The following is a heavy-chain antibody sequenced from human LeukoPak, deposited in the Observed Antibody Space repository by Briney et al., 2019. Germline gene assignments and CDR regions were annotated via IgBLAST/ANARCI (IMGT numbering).Heavy chain of an antibody. V-gene: IGHV3-23*01. CDR2: ISGSGGST. Sequence: GSLRLSCAASGFTFSSYAMRWVRQAPGKGLEWVSAISGSGGSTYYADSVKGRFTISRDNSKNTLYLQMNSLRAEDTAVYYCAKDLLDPRYNWNVIDYWGQGTLVTVSS. D-gene: IGHD1-1*01. CDR1: GFTFSSYA. CDR3: AKDLLDPRYNWNVIDY. J-gene: IGHJ4*02.